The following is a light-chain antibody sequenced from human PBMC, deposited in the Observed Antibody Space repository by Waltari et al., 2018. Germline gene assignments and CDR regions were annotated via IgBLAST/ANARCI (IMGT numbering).Light chain of an antibody. Sequence: QSALTQPPSASGSPGQSVTISCTGTRSDVGVYNYVSWYQQHPGKPPKLMIYEVSKRPSGVPDRFSGSKSGNTASLTVSGLQAEDEADYYCSSYAGSNNLVFGGGTKLTVL. J-gene: IGLJ2*01. CDR2: EVS. V-gene: IGLV2-8*01. CDR1: RSDVGVYNY. CDR3: SSYAGSNNLV.